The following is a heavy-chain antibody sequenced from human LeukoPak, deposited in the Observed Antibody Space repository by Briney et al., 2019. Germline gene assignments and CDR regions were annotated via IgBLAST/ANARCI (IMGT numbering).Heavy chain of an antibody. J-gene: IGHJ4*02. CDR2: IYYSGST. CDR1: GGSISSYY. CDR3: AREYSSGPNIFDY. D-gene: IGHD6-19*01. Sequence: TSETLSLTCTVSGGSISSYYWSWIRQPPGKGLEWIGYIYYSGSTNYNPSLKSRVTISVDTSKNQFSLKLSSVTAADTAVYYCAREYSSGPNIFDYWGQGTLVTVSS. V-gene: IGHV4-59*01.